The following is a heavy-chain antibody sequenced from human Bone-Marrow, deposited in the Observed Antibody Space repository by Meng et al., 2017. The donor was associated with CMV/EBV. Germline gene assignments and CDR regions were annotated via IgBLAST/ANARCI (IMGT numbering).Heavy chain of an antibody. CDR2: ISSDGSNK. Sequence: GESLKIPCAASGFTFSNYAMYWVRQAPGKGLECVAVISSDGSNKFYADSVKGRFTLSRDNSKNMLYLEMSSLRAEDTAVYYCARDPIFAVVIPFDPKDAWGQGTLVTVSS. CDR3: ARDPIFAVVIPFDPKDA. J-gene: IGHJ5*02. V-gene: IGHV3-30*04. D-gene: IGHD3-3*01. CDR1: GFTFSNYA.